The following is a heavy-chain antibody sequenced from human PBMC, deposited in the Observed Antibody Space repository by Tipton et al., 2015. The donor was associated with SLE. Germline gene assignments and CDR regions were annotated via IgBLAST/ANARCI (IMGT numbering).Heavy chain of an antibody. CDR1: GDSIRSSSYC. CDR3: VRVSGYDSGLYYTYHGMDV. D-gene: IGHD5-12*01. J-gene: IGHJ6*02. CDR2: ISHSGST. Sequence: GLVKPSETLSLTCTVSGDSIRSSSYCWAWIRQPPGKGLEWIGEISHSGSTKYDVSFTGRITMSVDTAKSHFSLELTSVTAADTAMYYCVRVSGYDSGLYYTYHGMDVWGQGTTVTVSS. V-gene: IGHV4-39*02.